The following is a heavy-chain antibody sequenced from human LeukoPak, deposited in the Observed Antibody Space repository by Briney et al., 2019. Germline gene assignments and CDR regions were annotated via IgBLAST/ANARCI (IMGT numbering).Heavy chain of an antibody. CDR2: LSYSGRT. J-gene: IGHJ6*03. CDR3: ARKNDYGASYYIDI. V-gene: IGHV4-31*03. Sequence: PSETLSRTCTVSGGSITSGGYYWNWIRQSPGKGLEWIGFLSYSGRTNYNPSLKSRLSMSVDTSKNQFSLRLNSVTAADTAVYYCARKNDYGASYYIDIWGKGTAVTVSS. D-gene: IGHD4-17*01. CDR1: GGSITSGGYY.